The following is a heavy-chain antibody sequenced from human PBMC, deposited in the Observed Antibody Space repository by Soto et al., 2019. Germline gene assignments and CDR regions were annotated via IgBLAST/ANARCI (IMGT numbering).Heavy chain of an antibody. CDR1: GYTFTSYA. CDR2: ISAYNGNT. Sequence: QVQLVQSGAEVKKPGASVNVSCKASGYTFTSYAISWVRQAPGQGLEWMGWISAYNGNTNYAQKLKGRVTMTTDTSTSTAYRELRSLRSDDTAVCYCASDAPPADYWGQGTPVTVSS. J-gene: IGHJ4*02. V-gene: IGHV1-18*01. CDR3: ASDAPPADY.